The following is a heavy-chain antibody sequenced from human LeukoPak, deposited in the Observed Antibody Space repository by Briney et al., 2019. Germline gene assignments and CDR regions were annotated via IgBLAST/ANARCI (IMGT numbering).Heavy chain of an antibody. CDR2: IYYSGST. CDR1: GGSISSSSYY. Sequence: SETLSLTCTVSGGSISSSSYYWGWIRQPPGKGLEWIGSIYYSGSTYYNPSLKSRVTISVDTSKNQFSLKLSSVTAADTAVYYCARDSIAATNSGWGPGSNAFDIWGQETMVTVSS. CDR3: ARDSIAATNSGWGPGSNAFDI. V-gene: IGHV4-39*07. D-gene: IGHD6-13*01. J-gene: IGHJ3*02.